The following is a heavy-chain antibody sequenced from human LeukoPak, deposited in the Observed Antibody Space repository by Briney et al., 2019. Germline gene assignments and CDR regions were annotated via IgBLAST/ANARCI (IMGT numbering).Heavy chain of an antibody. CDR2: IIPIFGTA. J-gene: IGHJ3*02. V-gene: IGHV1-69*13. D-gene: IGHD2-2*01. CDR1: GYTFTGYY. Sequence: GASVKVSCKASGYTFTGYYMHWVRQAPGEGLEWLGGIIPIFGTANYAQKFQGRVTITADESTSTAYMVLSSLRSEDTAVYYCARGDIVVVPAAHLIGGAFDIWGQGTMVTVSS. CDR3: ARGDIVVVPAAHLIGGAFDI.